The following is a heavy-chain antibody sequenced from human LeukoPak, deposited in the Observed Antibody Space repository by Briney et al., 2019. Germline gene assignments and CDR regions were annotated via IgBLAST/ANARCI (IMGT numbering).Heavy chain of an antibody. CDR3: AKSPPSTVITLDP. CDR1: GGSISGSNYY. V-gene: IGHV4-39*01. D-gene: IGHD4-17*01. Sequence: PSETLSLTCTVSGGSISGSNYYWGCIRQPPGKGREWIGSIHYSGNTYYIPSLKTRVTISVDTSKNQFSLKQTSVPAADTGVYYCAKSPPSTVITLDPWGQGILVTVSS. J-gene: IGHJ5*02. CDR2: IHYSGNT.